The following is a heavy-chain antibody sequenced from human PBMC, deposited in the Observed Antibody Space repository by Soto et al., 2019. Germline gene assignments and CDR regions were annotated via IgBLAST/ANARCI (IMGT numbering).Heavy chain of an antibody. CDR1: GFTFSDYS. CDR2: IASSSWNI. CDR3: ARGPSAAAPLSDWFFDL. D-gene: IGHD2-2*01. J-gene: IGHJ2*01. Sequence: EVQLVESGGGLVLPGGSLRLSCAASGFTFSDYSMNWVRQAPGKGLEWVSYIASSSWNIYYADTVKGRFTISRDNAKNSLYLQMNSLRDEDTAVYYCARGPSAAAPLSDWFFDLWGRGTLVSVSS. V-gene: IGHV3-48*02.